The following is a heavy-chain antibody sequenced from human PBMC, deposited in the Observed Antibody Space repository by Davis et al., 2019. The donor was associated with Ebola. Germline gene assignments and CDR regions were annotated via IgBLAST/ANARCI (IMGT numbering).Heavy chain of an antibody. D-gene: IGHD6-13*01. Sequence: GESLKISCAASGFTVSSNYMSWVRQAPGKGLEWVSVIYSGGSTYYADSVKGRFTISRDNSKNTLYLQMNSLRAEDTAVYYCANGYGRYYYYGMDVWGQGTTVTVSS. CDR1: GFTVSSNY. CDR3: ANGYGRYYYYGMDV. CDR2: IYSGGST. J-gene: IGHJ6*02. V-gene: IGHV3-53*05.